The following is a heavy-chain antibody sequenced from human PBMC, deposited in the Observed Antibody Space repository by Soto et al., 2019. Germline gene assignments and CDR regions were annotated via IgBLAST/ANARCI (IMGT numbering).Heavy chain of an antibody. CDR3: ARDYCSSTSCPKYYYYYYMDV. D-gene: IGHD2-2*01. V-gene: IGHV3-15*07. J-gene: IGHJ6*03. CDR2: VKSKNDGGTT. CDR1: GFTFSNAW. Sequence: GGSLRLSCAASGFTFSNAWINWVRQTPGRGLEWVGRVKSKNDGGTTDFAAPVKGRFAISRDDSKNTLYLQMNSLRAEDTAVYYCARDYCSSTSCPKYYYYYYMDVWGQGTTVTVSS.